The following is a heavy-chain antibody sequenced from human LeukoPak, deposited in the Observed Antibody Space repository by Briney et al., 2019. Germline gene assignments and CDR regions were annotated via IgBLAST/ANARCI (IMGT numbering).Heavy chain of an antibody. CDR1: GFTFSTYA. D-gene: IGHD6-19*01. CDR2: ISYDGSNK. J-gene: IGHJ4*02. CDR3: ARGRLQWLVLDY. V-gene: IGHV3-30*04. Sequence: GGSLRLSCAASGFTFSTYAMHWVRQAPGKGPEWVAVISYDGSNKYYTDPVKGRFSISRDISKKTLFLQMNSLRAEDTAVYYCARGRLQWLVLDYWGQGTLVSVSS.